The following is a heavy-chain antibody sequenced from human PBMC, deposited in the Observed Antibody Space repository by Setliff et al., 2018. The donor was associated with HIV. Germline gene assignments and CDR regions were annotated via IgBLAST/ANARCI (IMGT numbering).Heavy chain of an antibody. CDR3: ARLGFGDYVGYFDY. CDR2: IYYSGST. J-gene: IGHJ4*02. V-gene: IGHV4-39*01. D-gene: IGHD4-17*01. CDR1: GGSISSSSYY. Sequence: SETLSLTCTVSGGSISSSSYYWGWIRQPPGKGLEWIGSIYYSGSTYYNPSLKSRVTISVDTSKNQFSLKLSSVTAADTAVCYCARLGFGDYVGYFDYWGQGTLVTVSS.